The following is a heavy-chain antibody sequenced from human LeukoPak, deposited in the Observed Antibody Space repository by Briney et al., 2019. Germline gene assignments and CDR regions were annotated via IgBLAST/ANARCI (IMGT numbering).Heavy chain of an antibody. Sequence: ASVTVSCKASGYTFIDYYMHWVRQAPGPGLEWIGWISPYSGGATYEQKSHGRVATTRDKSITKVYMELSGLSFDDTAVYYCARGGGRYSVDYWGQGTLVTVSS. CDR2: ISPYSGGA. CDR3: ARGGGRYSVDY. D-gene: IGHD1-26*01. J-gene: IGHJ4*02. V-gene: IGHV1-2*02. CDR1: GYTFIDYY.